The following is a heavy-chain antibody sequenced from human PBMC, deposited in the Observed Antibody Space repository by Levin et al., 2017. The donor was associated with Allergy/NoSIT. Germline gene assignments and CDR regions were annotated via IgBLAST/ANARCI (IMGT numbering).Heavy chain of an antibody. CDR3: ARGRVPNDY. D-gene: IGHD3-10*01. V-gene: IGHV3-11*05. J-gene: IGHJ4*02. CDR1: GFIVSDSY. CDR2: ISRGNSYT. Sequence: GGSLRLSCAASGFIVSDSYMSWICQAPGKGLEWVSYISRGNSYTNYLDSVKGRFTISRDNAKNSLYLQMNSLRAEDTAIYYCARGRVPNDYWGQGTLVTVSS.